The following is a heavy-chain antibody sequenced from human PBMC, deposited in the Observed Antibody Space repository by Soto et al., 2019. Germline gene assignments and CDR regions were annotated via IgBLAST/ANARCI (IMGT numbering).Heavy chain of an antibody. J-gene: IGHJ4*02. V-gene: IGHV4-61*01. Sequence: SETLSLTCTVSGGSISSSSYYWSWIRQPPGKRLEWIGYIYYSGNTIYNPSLKSRVTISVDTSKNQFSLKLSSVTAADTAVYYCARTPSRLVTNFDYWGQGTLVTVSS. CDR2: IYYSGNT. CDR3: ARTPSRLVTNFDY. CDR1: GGSISSSSYY. D-gene: IGHD3-9*01.